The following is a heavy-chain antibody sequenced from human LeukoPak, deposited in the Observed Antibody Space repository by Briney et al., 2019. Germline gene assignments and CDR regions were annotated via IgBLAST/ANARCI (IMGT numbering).Heavy chain of an antibody. J-gene: IGHJ6*03. CDR2: INHSGST. D-gene: IGHD4-23*01. V-gene: IGHV4-34*01. CDR3: ARNSSPYYYYYYMDV. CDR1: GGSFSGYY. Sequence: SETLSLTCAVYGGSFSGYYWSWIRQPPGKGLEWIGEINHSGSTNYNPSLKSRVTISVDTSKNQFSLKLSSVTAADTAVHYCARNSSPYYYYYYMDVWGKGTTVTVSS.